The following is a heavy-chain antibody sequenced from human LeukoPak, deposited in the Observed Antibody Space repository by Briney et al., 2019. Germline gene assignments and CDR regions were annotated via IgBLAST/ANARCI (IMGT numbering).Heavy chain of an antibody. D-gene: IGHD2-2*01. CDR3: ARIYRYCSSTSCQIRAFDI. V-gene: IGHV3-11*03. J-gene: IGHJ3*02. CDR2: ISSSSSYT. CDR1: GFTFSDYY. Sequence: PGGSLRLSCAASGFTFSDYYMSWIRQAPGKGLEWVSYISSSSSYTNYADSVKGRFTISRDNAKNSLYLQMNSLRAEDTAVYYCARIYRYCSSTSCQIRAFDIWGQGTMVTVSS.